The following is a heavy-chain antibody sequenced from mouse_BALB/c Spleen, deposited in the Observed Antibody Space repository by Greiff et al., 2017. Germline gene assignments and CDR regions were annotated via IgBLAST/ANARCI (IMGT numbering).Heavy chain of an antibody. Sequence: EVKLMESGGGLVKPGGSLKLSCAASGFAFSSYDMSWVRQTPEKRLEWVAYISSGGGSTYYPDTVKGRFTISRDNAKNTLYLQMSSLKSEDTAMYYCARHDYYGSSPWFAYWGQGTLVTVSA. J-gene: IGHJ3*01. CDR2: ISSGGGST. D-gene: IGHD1-1*01. CDR3: ARHDYYGSSPWFAY. CDR1: GFAFSSYD. V-gene: IGHV5-12-1*01.